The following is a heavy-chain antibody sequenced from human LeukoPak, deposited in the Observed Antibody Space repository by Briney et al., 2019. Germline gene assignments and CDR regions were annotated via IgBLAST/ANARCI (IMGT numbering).Heavy chain of an antibody. Sequence: PGGSLRLSCASSGFTFSSCSKNWVRQAPGKGLEWVSSISSSSSYIYYADLVRSRFTFSRGIDKNSLYLQMNSLRAEDTAVYYCARDRGYWGQGTLVTVSS. V-gene: IGHV3-21*01. J-gene: IGHJ4*02. CDR3: ARDRGY. CDR2: ISSSSSYI. CDR1: GFTFSSCS.